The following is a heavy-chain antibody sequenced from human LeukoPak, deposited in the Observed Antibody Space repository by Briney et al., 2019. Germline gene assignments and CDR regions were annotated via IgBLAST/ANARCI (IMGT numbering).Heavy chain of an antibody. J-gene: IGHJ5*01. CDR1: GGSISSNSYY. CDR3: ARGELLATVVTPGGLNWFES. V-gene: IGHV4-39*07. D-gene: IGHD4-23*01. Sequence: PSETLSLTCTVSGGSISSNSYYWGWIRPPPGKGPVRIVSIYYSGSTYYTPSLKSRITISADTTKNPFSLKLNSVTGADTAVYYCARGELLATVVTPGGLNWFESWGQGELVTVSS. CDR2: IYYSGST.